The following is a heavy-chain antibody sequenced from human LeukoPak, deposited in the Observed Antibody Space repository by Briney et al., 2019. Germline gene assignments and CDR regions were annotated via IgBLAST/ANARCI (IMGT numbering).Heavy chain of an antibody. Sequence: SVKVSCKASGGTFSSYAISWVRQAPGQGLEWMGGIIPIFGTANYAQKFQGRVTITADKSTSTAYMELSSLRSEDTAVYYCARSVATPVPKEDWGQGTLVTVSS. CDR2: IIPIFGTA. V-gene: IGHV1-69*06. CDR1: GGTFSSYA. J-gene: IGHJ4*02. D-gene: IGHD1-14*01. CDR3: ARSVATPVPKED.